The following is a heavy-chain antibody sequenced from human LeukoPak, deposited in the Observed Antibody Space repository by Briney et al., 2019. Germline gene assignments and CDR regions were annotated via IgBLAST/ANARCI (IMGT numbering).Heavy chain of an antibody. CDR1: GFTFPNYD. CDR2: ISDSGHDT. Sequence: GGSLGLSCAASGFTFPNYDMSWVRQAPGKGLEWVSTISDSGHDTSYADSVKGRFTISRDNTKNTLYLHMSSLRAEDTALYYCATGEYYFDFWGQGTLVTASS. D-gene: IGHD3-10*01. V-gene: IGHV3-23*01. J-gene: IGHJ4*02. CDR3: ATGEYYFDF.